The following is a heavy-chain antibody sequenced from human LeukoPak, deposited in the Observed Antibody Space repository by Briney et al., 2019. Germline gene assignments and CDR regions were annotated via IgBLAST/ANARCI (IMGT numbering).Heavy chain of an antibody. J-gene: IGHJ3*02. CDR1: GFILDDYA. CDR2: ISWNSGII. V-gene: IGHV3-9*03. D-gene: IGHD2-15*01. CDR3: AKGVGSRSAFDI. Sequence: TGGSLRLSCAASGFILDDYAMHWVRQVPGKGLEWVSGISWNSGIIDYADSVKGRFTISRDNAKNFLYLRVNSLRAEDMALYYCAKGVGSRSAFDIWGQGTMVTVSS.